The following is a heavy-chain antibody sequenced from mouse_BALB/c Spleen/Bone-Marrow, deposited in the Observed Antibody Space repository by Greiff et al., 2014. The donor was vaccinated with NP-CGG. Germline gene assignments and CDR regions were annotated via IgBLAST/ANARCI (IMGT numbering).Heavy chain of an antibody. D-gene: IGHD1-1*01. CDR1: GFNIKDTY. Sequence: EVQLQQSGAELVKPGASVKLSCTASGFNIKDTYMHWVKQRPEQGLEWIGRIDPANGNTKYDPKFQGKATITADTSSNTAYLQPSSLKSEDTTVYYCAIYYYGSSGFAYWGQGTLVTVSA. J-gene: IGHJ3*01. CDR3: AIYYYGSSGFAY. V-gene: IGHV14-3*02. CDR2: IDPANGNT.